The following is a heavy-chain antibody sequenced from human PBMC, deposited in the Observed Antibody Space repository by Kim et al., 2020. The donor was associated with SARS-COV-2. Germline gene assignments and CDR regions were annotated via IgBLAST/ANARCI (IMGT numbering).Heavy chain of an antibody. Sequence: PGGSLRLSCTTSGFTFIGHAMSWVRQSPGQGLEWVSSIDGSDGTTDYEDPVKGRFTISRDDAKNTLYLQMRALGADDTATYYCMKGGWGWIWDHWGQGTLVTVSS. CDR3: MKGGWGWIWDH. CDR2: IDGSDGTT. J-gene: IGHJ4*02. V-gene: IGHV3-23*01. CDR1: GFTFIGHA. D-gene: IGHD2-2*03.